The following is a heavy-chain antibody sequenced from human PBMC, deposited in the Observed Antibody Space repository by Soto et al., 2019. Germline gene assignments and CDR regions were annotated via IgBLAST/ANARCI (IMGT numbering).Heavy chain of an antibody. CDR1: GFTFSSYG. Sequence: QVQLVESGGGVVQPGRSLRLSCAASGFTFSSYGMHWVRQAPGKGLEWVAVISYDGSNKYYADSVKGRFTISRDNSKNTLYLQMNSLRAEDTAVYYSAKESYYYDSSGGRGTYYFDYWGQGTLVTVSS. J-gene: IGHJ4*02. V-gene: IGHV3-30*18. CDR2: ISYDGSNK. D-gene: IGHD3-22*01. CDR3: AKESYYYDSSGGRGTYYFDY.